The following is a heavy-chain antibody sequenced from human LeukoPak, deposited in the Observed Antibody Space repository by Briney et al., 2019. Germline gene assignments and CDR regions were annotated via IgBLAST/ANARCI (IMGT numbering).Heavy chain of an antibody. V-gene: IGHV1-18*01. CDR3: ATGSSSTGYSSSWGEYYYYGMDV. D-gene: IGHD6-13*01. CDR2: ISAYNGNT. Sequence: ASVKVSCKASGYTFTSYGISWVRQAPGQGLEWMGWISAYNGNTNYAQKLQGRVTMTTDTSTSTAYMELRSLRSDDTAVYYCATGSSSTGYSSSWGEYYYYGMDVWGQGTTVTVSS. J-gene: IGHJ6*02. CDR1: GYTFTSYG.